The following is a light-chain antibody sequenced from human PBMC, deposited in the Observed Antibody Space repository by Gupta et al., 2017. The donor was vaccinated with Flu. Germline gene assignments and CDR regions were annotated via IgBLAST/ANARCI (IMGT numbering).Light chain of an antibody. CDR1: LNVGSNF. J-gene: IGKJ5*01. V-gene: IGKV3-20*01. Sequence: EIVLTQSPGTLSLSPGERATLSCRASLNVGSNFLAWYQQKPGQAPRLLIYGESSRATGIPDRFSGSGSGTEFTLTINRLEPEDFAVYYCQQVGSSPSTFGLGTPMDIK. CDR3: QQVGSSPST. CDR2: GES.